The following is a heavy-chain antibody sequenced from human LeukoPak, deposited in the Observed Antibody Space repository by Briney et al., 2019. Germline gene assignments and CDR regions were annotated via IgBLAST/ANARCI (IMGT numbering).Heavy chain of an antibody. CDR1: GFTFSVSA. Sequence: GGSLRLSCAASGFTFSVSAMHWVRQASGKGLEWVGRIRSKANNYATEYDASVKGRFTISRDDSKNTAYLQMNSLRTEDTAVYYCSRHTMDVWGQGTTVTVSS. V-gene: IGHV3-73*01. CDR2: IRSKANNYAT. J-gene: IGHJ6*01. CDR3: SRHTMDV.